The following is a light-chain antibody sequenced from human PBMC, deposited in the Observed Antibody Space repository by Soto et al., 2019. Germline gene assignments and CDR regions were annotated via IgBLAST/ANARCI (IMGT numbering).Light chain of an antibody. Sequence: EILLTYSSAALALSPVEIATLSCRSSQSGSSYLAWYQQKPGQAHRLLLYDASNRATGIPPRFSGSGSGTDFTLTISSLQPADFPVYYCQQRSNWPPITVGGGTQVDIK. CDR2: DAS. CDR3: QQRSNWPPIT. J-gene: IGKJ4*01. V-gene: IGKV3-11*01. CDR1: QSGSSY.